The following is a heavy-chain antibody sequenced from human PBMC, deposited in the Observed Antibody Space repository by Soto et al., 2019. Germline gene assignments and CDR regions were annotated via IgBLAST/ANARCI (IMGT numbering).Heavy chain of an antibody. CDR2: IGTAGDT. V-gene: IGHV3-13*01. D-gene: IGHD2-8*01. J-gene: IGHJ6*02. CDR3: ARGYCTKGVCWGGYSGRDV. CDR1: GFTFSSYD. Sequence: EVQLVESGGGLVQPGGSLRLSCAASGFTFSSYDMHWVRQATGKGLDWVSAIGTAGDTDSPGSVKGRFTISRENAKYSLYRQMNSLRAGDTAVYYCARGYCTKGVCWGGYSGRDVWGQGTTVTVAS.